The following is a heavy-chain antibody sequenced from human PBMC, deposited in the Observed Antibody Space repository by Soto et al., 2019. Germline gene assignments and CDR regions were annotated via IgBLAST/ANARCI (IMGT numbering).Heavy chain of an antibody. Sequence: GGSLILSCAASGFNFSNAWMNWVRQAPEKGLEWVGRITSKTDGGTTDYGAPVKGRFTISRDDSENTLYLQMDGLKTEDTAVYYCTTKHDFWRYAMGVWGQGTTVTVSS. D-gene: IGHD3-3*01. V-gene: IGHV3-15*07. J-gene: IGHJ6*02. CDR2: ITSKTDGGTT. CDR3: TTKHDFWRYAMGV. CDR1: GFNFSNAW.